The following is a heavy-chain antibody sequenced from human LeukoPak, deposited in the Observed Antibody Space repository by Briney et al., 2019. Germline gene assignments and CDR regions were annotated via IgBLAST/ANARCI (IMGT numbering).Heavy chain of an antibody. Sequence: GESLKIFCKGSGYSFSTYWIGWVRQMPGKGLEWMGIIYPGDSDTRYSPSFEGQVTISADKSISTAYPQWSSLKASDTAMYYCARTPTSLSNPYYFDHWGQGTLVTVSS. CDR3: ARTPTSLSNPYYFDH. CDR2: IYPGDSDT. J-gene: IGHJ4*02. V-gene: IGHV5-51*01. CDR1: GYSFSTYW.